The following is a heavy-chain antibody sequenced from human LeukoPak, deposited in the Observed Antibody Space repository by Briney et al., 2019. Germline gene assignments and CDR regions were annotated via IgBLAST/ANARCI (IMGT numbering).Heavy chain of an antibody. Sequence: GGSLRLSCAASGFTVSSNYMTWVRQAPGKGLEWVSLIYSGGSTYYADSVKGRFTISRDNSKNTLYLQMNSLRPEDTAVYYCAAYSSCDYWGQGTLVTVSS. D-gene: IGHD6-6*01. J-gene: IGHJ4*02. CDR3: AAYSSCDY. V-gene: IGHV3-53*01. CDR1: GFTVSSNY. CDR2: IYSGGST.